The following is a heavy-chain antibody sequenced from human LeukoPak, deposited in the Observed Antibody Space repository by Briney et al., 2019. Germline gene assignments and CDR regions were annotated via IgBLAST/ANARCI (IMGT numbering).Heavy chain of an antibody. Sequence: SETLSLTCTVSGGSISSSSYYWGWIRRPPGKGLEWIGSIYYSGRTYYNPSLKSRVTISVDTSKNQFSLKLNSVTAADTAVYYCARRLARPGYFDYWGQGTLVTVSS. CDR3: ARRLARPGYFDY. CDR1: GGSISSSSYY. J-gene: IGHJ4*02. CDR2: IYYSGRT. D-gene: IGHD3-9*01. V-gene: IGHV4-39*01.